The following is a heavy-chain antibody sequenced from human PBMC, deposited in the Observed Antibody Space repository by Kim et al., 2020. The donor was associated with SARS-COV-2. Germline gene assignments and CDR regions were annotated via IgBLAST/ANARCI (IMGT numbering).Heavy chain of an antibody. J-gene: IGHJ3*02. V-gene: IGHV3-9*01. Sequence: NAESAKGRVTISRDNTKNSLYLKMNRRRAEDTALYYCAKDGSPLGAFFDIWGQGTMVTASS. CDR3: AKDGSPLGAFFDI. D-gene: IGHD3-16*01.